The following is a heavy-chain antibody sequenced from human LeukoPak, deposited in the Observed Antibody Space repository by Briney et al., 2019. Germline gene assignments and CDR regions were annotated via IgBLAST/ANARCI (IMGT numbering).Heavy chain of an antibody. CDR2: INHSGST. CDR1: GGSFSGYY. D-gene: IGHD2-15*01. V-gene: IGHV4-34*01. J-gene: IGHJ5*02. Sequence: KPSETLSLTCAVYGGSFSGYYWSWIRQPPGKGLEWIGEINHSGSTNYNPSLMSRVTISVDTSKNQFSLKLSSVTAADTAVYYCARGYSGGSFFDPWGQGTLVTVSS. CDR3: ARGYSGGSFFDP.